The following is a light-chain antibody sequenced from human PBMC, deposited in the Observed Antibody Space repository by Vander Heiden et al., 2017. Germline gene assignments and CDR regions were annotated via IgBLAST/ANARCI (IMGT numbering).Light chain of an antibody. J-gene: IGLJ2*01. CDR3: CSYTSGSTWV. V-gene: IGLV2-14*03. CDR2: DVT. CDR1: SMYVCSYKY. Sequence: QSALTQPASVSGSPGPSLTISCPRTSMYVCSYKYVSWYQQHPGKAHQLMIYDVTNRPSGVSTRVSGSKSGNTASLTISGLQAEDEADYYCCSYTSGSTWVFGGGTKLTVL.